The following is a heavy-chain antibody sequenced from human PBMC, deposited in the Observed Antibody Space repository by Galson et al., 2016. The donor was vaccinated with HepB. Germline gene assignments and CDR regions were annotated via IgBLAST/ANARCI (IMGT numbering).Heavy chain of an antibody. CDR1: GFTFSNYA. CDR2: IKTKTDGETT. Sequence: SLRLSCAASGFTFSNYAMSWVRQAPGKGLEWVGRIKTKTDGETTDYTAPVKGRFTISRDDSENTLYLQMNSLKVEDTAVYYCTTSSMVRGITFLWGQGTLVTVSS. CDR3: TTSSMVRGITFL. J-gene: IGHJ4*02. D-gene: IGHD3-10*01. V-gene: IGHV3-15*01.